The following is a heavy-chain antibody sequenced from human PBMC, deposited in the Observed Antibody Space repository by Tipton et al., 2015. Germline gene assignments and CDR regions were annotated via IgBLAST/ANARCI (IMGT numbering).Heavy chain of an antibody. J-gene: IGHJ6*02. CDR2: ISSSGGTL. V-gene: IGHV3-48*02. Sequence: SGFKFNIYTMNWVRQAPGKGLEWVSYISSSGGTLYYADSVKGRFTISRDNAKKSLYLQMNSLRDEDTAVYYCARFDCSGGNCYSDGMDVWGQGTTVTVSS. CDR1: GFKFNIYT. D-gene: IGHD2-15*01. CDR3: ARFDCSGGNCYSDGMDV.